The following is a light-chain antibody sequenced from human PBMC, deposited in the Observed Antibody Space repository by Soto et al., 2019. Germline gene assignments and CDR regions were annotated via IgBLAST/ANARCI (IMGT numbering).Light chain of an antibody. Sequence: DIVMTQSPDSLAVSLGERATINCKSSQNILYSSNNKNYLAWYPHKSGQPPKVLVYCASTRESGFPDRFSGSGSGTDFTLTISSLQADDVAVYYCQQYYTSPLSFGGGTKVEIK. CDR1: QNILYSSNNKNY. CDR2: CAS. V-gene: IGKV4-1*01. J-gene: IGKJ4*01. CDR3: QQYYTSPLS.